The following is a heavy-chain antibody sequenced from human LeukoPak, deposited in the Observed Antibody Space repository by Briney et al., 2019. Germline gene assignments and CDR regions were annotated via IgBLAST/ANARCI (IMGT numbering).Heavy chain of an antibody. CDR3: ALYIRAAADY. V-gene: IGHV3-11*01. J-gene: IGHJ4*02. Sequence: GSLRLSCAASGFTLSDDYMSWIRQAPGKGLEWVSYISTTGGLIYYADSVKGRFTISRDNAKNSLYLQMNSLRAEDTAVYYCALYIRAAADYWGQGTLVTVSS. CDR2: ISTTGGLI. CDR1: GFTLSDDY. D-gene: IGHD6-13*01.